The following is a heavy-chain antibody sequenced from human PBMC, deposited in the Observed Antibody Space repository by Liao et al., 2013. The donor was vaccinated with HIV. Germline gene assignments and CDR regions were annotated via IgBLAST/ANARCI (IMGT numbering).Heavy chain of an antibody. CDR1: GASVSSSSYY. D-gene: IGHD3-9*01. V-gene: IGHV4-39*07. J-gene: IGHJ5*02. CDR2: INHSGST. Sequence: QVQLQESGPGLVKPSETLSLTCSVSGASVSSSSYYWSWIRQPPGKGLEWIGEINHSGSTNYNPSLKSRVTISLDTSKNQFSLKLSSVTAADTAVYYCARDAYFDWDNWFDPGPGNPGHRLL. CDR3: ARDAYFDWDNWFDP.